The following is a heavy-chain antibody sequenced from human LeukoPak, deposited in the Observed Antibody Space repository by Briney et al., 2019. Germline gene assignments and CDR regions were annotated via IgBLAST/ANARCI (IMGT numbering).Heavy chain of an antibody. CDR3: ARHSSGYYRYGMDV. CDR1: GFTFSSYA. CDR2: ISYDGSNK. Sequence: GGSLRLSCAASGFTFSSYAMHWVRQAPGKGLEWVAVISYDGSNKYYADSVKGRFTISRDNSKNTLYLQMNSLRAEDTAVYYCARHSSGYYRYGMDVWGQGTTVTVSS. V-gene: IGHV3-30-3*01. J-gene: IGHJ6*02. D-gene: IGHD3-22*01.